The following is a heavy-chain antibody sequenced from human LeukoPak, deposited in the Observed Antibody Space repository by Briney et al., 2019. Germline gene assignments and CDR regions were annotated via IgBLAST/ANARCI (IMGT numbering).Heavy chain of an antibody. J-gene: IGHJ4*02. CDR2: IIPILGIA. D-gene: IGHD3-22*01. CDR3: ARARDSRFYYFDY. CDR1: GGTFSSYA. V-gene: IGHV1-69*04. Sequence: ASVKVSCKASGGTFSSYAISWVRQAPGQGLEWMGRIIPILGIANYAQKFQGRVTITADKSTSTAYMELSSLRSEDTAVYYCARARDSRFYYFDYWGQGTLVTVSS.